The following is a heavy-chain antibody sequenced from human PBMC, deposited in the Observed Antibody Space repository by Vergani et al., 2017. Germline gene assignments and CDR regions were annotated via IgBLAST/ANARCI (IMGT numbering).Heavy chain of an antibody. Sequence: QVQLVESGGGVVQPGTSLRLSCAASGFIFKNHGMQWVRQAPGKGLEWVALIWDDGSKKNYGDSMKGRFTISRDNSKDTLYLEMNSLRGEDSAVYYCARVDGVVTAPFDYWGQGTLVTVSS. CDR3: ARVDGVVTAPFDY. CDR2: IWDDGSKK. J-gene: IGHJ4*02. V-gene: IGHV3-33*01. CDR1: GFIFKNHG. D-gene: IGHD2-21*02.